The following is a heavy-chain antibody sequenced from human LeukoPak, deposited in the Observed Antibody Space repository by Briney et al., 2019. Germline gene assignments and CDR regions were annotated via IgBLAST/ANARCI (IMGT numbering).Heavy chain of an antibody. J-gene: IGHJ4*02. D-gene: IGHD4-23*01. Sequence: GASVKVSCKASGGTFSRYTISWVRQAPGQGLEWMGRIIPILGIANYAQKFQGRVTITADKSTSTAYMELSSLRSEDTAVYYCASPMTTVVTEYYFDYWGQGTLVTVSS. CDR3: ASPMTTVVTEYYFDY. CDR1: GGTFSRYT. CDR2: IIPILGIA. V-gene: IGHV1-69*02.